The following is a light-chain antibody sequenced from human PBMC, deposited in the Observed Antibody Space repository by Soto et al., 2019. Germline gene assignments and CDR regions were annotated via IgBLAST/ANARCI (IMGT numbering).Light chain of an antibody. CDR2: GAS. V-gene: IGKV3-20*01. CDR1: QSVGSTY. Sequence: EIVLTQSPGTLSLSPGERATLSCGASQSVGSTYLAWYQQKPGQAPRLLIYGASSRATGIPDRFTGSGSGTDFTLTISRLEPEDFAVYYCKHYGSSPLTFGGGTKVEIK. CDR3: KHYGSSPLT. J-gene: IGKJ4*01.